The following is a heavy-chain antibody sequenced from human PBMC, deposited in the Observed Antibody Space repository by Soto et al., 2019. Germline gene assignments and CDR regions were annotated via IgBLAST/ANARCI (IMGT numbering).Heavy chain of an antibody. D-gene: IGHD6-19*01. CDR3: ARECSGWSDYYYYGMDV. CDR1: GYTFTGYY. V-gene: IGHV1-2*04. CDR2: INPNSGGT. Sequence: ASVKVSCKASGYTFTGYYMHWVRQAPGQGLEWMGWINPNSGGTNYAQKFQGWVTMTRDTSISTAYMELSRLRSDDTAVYYCARECSGWSDYYYYGMDVWGKGTTVTVSS. J-gene: IGHJ6*04.